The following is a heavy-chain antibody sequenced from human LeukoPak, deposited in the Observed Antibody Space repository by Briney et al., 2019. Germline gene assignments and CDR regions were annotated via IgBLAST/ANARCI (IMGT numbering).Heavy chain of an antibody. Sequence: GASVKVSCKASGYTFTSYGISWVRQAPGQGLEWMGGIIPIFGTTNYAQRFQGRVTFNADEYMSTVYMELSSLRSEDTAVYYCARDGYAGNPDAFGIWGQGTMVTVSS. D-gene: IGHD4-23*01. CDR1: GYTFTSYG. J-gene: IGHJ3*02. CDR2: IIPIFGTT. CDR3: ARDGYAGNPDAFGI. V-gene: IGHV1-69*13.